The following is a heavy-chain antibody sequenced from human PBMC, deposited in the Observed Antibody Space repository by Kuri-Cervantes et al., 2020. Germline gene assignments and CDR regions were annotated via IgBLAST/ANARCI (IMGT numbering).Heavy chain of an antibody. J-gene: IGHJ3*02. Sequence: ASVKVSCKVSGYTLTELSMHWVRQAPGKGLEWMGGFDPEDGETIYAQKFQGRVTMTEDTSTDTAYMELSSLRSEDTAVYYCARDGLGAAASLAFDIWGQGTMVTVSS. D-gene: IGHD6-13*01. CDR3: ARDGLGAAASLAFDI. CDR1: GYTLTELS. CDR2: FDPEDGET. V-gene: IGHV1-24*01.